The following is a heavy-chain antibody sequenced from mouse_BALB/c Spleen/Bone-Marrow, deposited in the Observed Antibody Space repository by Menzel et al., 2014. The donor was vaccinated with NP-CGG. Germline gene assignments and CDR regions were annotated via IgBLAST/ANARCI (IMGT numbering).Heavy chain of an antibody. V-gene: IGHV1S81*02. Sequence: GAELVKPGASVKLSCKASGYTFTSYYMYWVKQRPGQGLEWIGEINPSNGGTNFNEKFKSKATLTVGKSSSTAYMQLSSLTSADSAVYYCTREGDSPFAYWGQGTLVTVSA. D-gene: IGHD2-13*01. J-gene: IGHJ3*01. CDR2: INPSNGGT. CDR1: GYTFTSYY. CDR3: TREGDSPFAY.